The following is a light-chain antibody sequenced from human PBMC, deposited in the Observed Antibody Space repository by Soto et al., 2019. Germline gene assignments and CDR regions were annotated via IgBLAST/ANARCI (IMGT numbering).Light chain of an antibody. CDR1: SSDIGASNY. CDR2: DVS. CDR3: YSCSRNSYTRYV. Sequence: QSALTQPASVSGSPGQSITISCTGTSSDIGASNYVSWYQQHPGQAPKLMISDVSNRPSGISDRFSGSKSGNTASLTISGLQAEDEADYYCYSCSRNSYTRYVFGTGTKLTVL. V-gene: IGLV2-14*03. J-gene: IGLJ1*01.